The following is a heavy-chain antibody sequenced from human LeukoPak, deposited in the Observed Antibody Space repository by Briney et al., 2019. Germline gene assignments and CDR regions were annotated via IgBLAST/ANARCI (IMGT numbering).Heavy chain of an antibody. CDR3: ARAAYYDSSDAFDI. CDR2: IYCSGST. CDR1: GGSISRGGYY. D-gene: IGHD3-22*01. J-gene: IGHJ3*02. Sequence: SETLSLTCTVPGGSISRGGYYWSWIRQHPGNGLEWLGYIYCSGSTYYNPSLKSRVTISVDTSKNQFSLKLSSVTAADTAVYYCARAAYYDSSDAFDIWGQGTMVTVSS. V-gene: IGHV4-31*03.